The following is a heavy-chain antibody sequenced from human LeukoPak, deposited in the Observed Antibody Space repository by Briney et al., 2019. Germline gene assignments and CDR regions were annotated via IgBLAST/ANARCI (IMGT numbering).Heavy chain of an antibody. J-gene: IGHJ4*02. D-gene: IGHD3-22*01. Sequence: SVKVSCKASGGTFSSYAISWVRQAPGQGLEWMGGIIPIFGTANYAQKFQGRVTITADESTSTAYMELSSLRSEDTAVYYCARGTYYYDSSGYNPFDYWGQGTLVTVSS. CDR1: GGTFSSYA. CDR2: IIPIFGTA. CDR3: ARGTYYYDSSGYNPFDY. V-gene: IGHV1-69*13.